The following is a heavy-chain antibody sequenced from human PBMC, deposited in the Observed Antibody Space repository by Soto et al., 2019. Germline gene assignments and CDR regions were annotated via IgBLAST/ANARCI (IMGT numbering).Heavy chain of an antibody. V-gene: IGHV5-51*01. CDR2: IYPGDSDT. D-gene: IGHD1-26*01. Sequence: SLQIPCNVSGYSFTNHCSGWVRQKPGKGLEWIGIIYPGDSDTRYSPSFQGQVTISADKSISTAYLQWSSLKASETAMYYCACHGGWEGATTPPDYCGEGTLVTVSS. CDR1: GYSFTNHC. CDR3: ACHGGWEGATTPPDY. J-gene: IGHJ4*02.